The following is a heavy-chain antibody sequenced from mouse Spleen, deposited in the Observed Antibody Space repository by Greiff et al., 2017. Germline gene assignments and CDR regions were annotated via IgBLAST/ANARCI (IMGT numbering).Heavy chain of an antibody. CDR1: GYTFTDYN. J-gene: IGHJ3*01. CDR3: ARSRVYYDYYFAY. CDR2: INPNNGGT. D-gene: IGHD2-4*01. Sequence: VQLQQSGPELVKPGASVKMSCKASGYTFTDYNMHWVKQSHGKSLEWIGYINPNNGGTSYNQKFKGKATLTVNKSSSTAYMELRSLTSEDSAVYYCARSRVYYDYYFAYLGQGTLVTVSA. V-gene: IGHV1-22*01.